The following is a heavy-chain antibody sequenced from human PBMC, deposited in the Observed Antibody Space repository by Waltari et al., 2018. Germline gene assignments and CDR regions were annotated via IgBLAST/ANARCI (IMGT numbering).Heavy chain of an antibody. Sequence: EVQLLESGGGLVLPGGSLGLSCVASGFTFSSYAISWVRQAPGKGLEWVSTISGSGDHTYYADSVKGRFTISRDSSRNTLFLQMNSLRAEDTAVYYCAKDKMGDYYFDYWGQGALVTVSS. CDR2: ISGSGDHT. CDR1: GFTFSSYA. J-gene: IGHJ4*02. V-gene: IGHV3-23*01. D-gene: IGHD2-21*02. CDR3: AKDKMGDYYFDY.